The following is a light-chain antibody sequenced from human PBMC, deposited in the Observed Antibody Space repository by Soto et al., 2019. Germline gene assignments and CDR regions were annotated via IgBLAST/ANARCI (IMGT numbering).Light chain of an antibody. CDR2: DAS. CDR1: QSISNR. V-gene: IGKV1-5*01. Sequence: DIQMTQSPSTLSASVGDRVTMTCRASQSISNRLAWYQQKPGKAPKVVIYDASTLQTGVPSRFSGSGSGTDFTLTISYLQSEDFGTYYCQQFYNYPRTFGQGTKVDIK. J-gene: IGKJ1*01. CDR3: QQFYNYPRT.